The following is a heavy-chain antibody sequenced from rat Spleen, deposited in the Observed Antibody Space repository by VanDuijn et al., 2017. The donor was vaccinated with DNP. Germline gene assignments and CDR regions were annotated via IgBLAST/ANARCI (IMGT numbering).Heavy chain of an antibody. CDR1: GFSFRNYY. Sequence: EVQLVESGGGLVQPGRSLKLSCTASGFSFRNYYMAWVRQAPKKGLEWVAAISPSGSRTYYTDSVKGRFTISRDDAKSSLYLQMNSLKSEDTATYYCARGSSSIYWYFDFWGPGTMVTVSS. D-gene: IGHD1-2*01. J-gene: IGHJ1*01. CDR2: ISPSGSRT. V-gene: IGHV5-25*01. CDR3: ARGSSSIYWYFDF.